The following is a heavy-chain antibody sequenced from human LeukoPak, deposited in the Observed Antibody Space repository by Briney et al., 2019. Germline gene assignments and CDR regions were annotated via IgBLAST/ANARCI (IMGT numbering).Heavy chain of an antibody. J-gene: IGHJ6*03. CDR3: AREVADYGGYYYYHYMDV. Sequence: PSETLSLTCTVSGGSISSGNYYWNWIRQPAGKGLEWIGRIYTSGSTNFNPSLKSRVTISVDTSKNQFSLKLSSVTAADTAMYYCAREVADYGGYYYYHYMDVWGKGTTVTISS. CDR1: GGSISSGNYY. CDR2: IYTSGST. V-gene: IGHV4-61*02. D-gene: IGHD4-23*01.